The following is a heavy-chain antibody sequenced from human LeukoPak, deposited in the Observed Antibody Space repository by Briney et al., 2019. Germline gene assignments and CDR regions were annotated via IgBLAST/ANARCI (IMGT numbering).Heavy chain of an antibody. CDR3: ARVTGYIVEDYFDY. D-gene: IGHD3-22*01. Sequence: SETLSLTCNVSGGSISTTTNSWGWAWIRQRPTKGLEWIGSIYYGGSPYYTSSLKSRVTISVDTSKNQFSLRLSSVTAADTAVYYCARVTGYIVEDYFDYWGQGTLVTVSS. CDR2: IYYGGSP. CDR1: GGSISTTTNS. J-gene: IGHJ4*02. V-gene: IGHV4-39*07.